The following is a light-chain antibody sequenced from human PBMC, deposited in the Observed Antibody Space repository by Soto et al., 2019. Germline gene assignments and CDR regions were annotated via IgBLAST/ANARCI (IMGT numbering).Light chain of an antibody. CDR2: EVT. CDR1: SSDVGGYDH. J-gene: IGLJ1*01. V-gene: IGLV2-8*01. Sequence: QSALTQPPSASGSPGQSVTIPCTGTSSDVGGYDHVSWYQQHPGKAPKLLIYEVTKRPAGVPARFSGSKSGNTASLTVSGIQAEDEADYFCSSDAGNYNYVFGTGTKVTVL. CDR3: SSDAGNYNYV.